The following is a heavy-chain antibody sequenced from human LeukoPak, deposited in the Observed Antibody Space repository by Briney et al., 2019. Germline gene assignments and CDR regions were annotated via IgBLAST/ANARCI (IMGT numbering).Heavy chain of an antibody. CDR1: GYSISSGYY. CDR2: ITSSSSYI. CDR3: ARGRSGWYHNFDY. D-gene: IGHD6-19*01. Sequence: PSETLSLTCTVSGYSISSGYYWGWIRQPPGKGLEWVSSITSSSSYIYYADSVKGRFTISRDNAKNSLYLQMNSLRAEDTAVYYCARGRSGWYHNFDYWGQGTLVTVSS. V-gene: IGHV3-21*01. J-gene: IGHJ4*02.